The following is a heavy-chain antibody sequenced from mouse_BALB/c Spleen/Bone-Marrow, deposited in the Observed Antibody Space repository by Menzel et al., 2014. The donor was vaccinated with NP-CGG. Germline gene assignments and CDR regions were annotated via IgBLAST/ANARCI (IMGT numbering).Heavy chain of an antibody. Sequence: EVKLVESGGGLVQPGGSLRLSCATSGFTFTDYYMTWVRQPSGKALEWLSFIRNEANGYTTEYSAYVKGRFTISRDNSQSILYLQMNTLRPEDSATYYCARDNGSSPSYWFFNVWGAGTTVTVSS. CDR3: ARDNGSSPSYWFFNV. CDR1: GFTFTDYY. CDR2: IRNEANGYTT. J-gene: IGHJ1*01. V-gene: IGHV7-3*02. D-gene: IGHD1-1*01.